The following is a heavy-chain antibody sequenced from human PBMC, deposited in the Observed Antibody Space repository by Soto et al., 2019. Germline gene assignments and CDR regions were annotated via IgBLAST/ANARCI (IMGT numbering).Heavy chain of an antibody. V-gene: IGHV3-74*01. CDR2: INTDGSTR. J-gene: IGHJ4*02. D-gene: IGHD2-21*01. CDR1: GFTFSSYW. Sequence: EVQLVESGGGLVQPGGSLRLSCAASGFTFSSYWMHWVRQAPGEGLVWVSRINTDGSTRSYADSVKGRFTISRDNAKNTLFLHMNSLRPEDTAVYYCARVAYGAYHFDYWGQGTLVT. CDR3: ARVAYGAYHFDY.